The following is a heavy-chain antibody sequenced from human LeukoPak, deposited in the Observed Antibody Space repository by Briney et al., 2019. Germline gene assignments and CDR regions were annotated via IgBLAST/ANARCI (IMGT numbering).Heavy chain of an antibody. V-gene: IGHV3-21*01. Sequence: GGYLRLSCAASGFTFSSHSMNWVRQAPGKGLEWVSSISSSSSYIYYADSVKGRFTISRDNAKNSLYLQMNSLRAEDTAVYYCARTGGSSYFGYWGQGTLVTVSS. D-gene: IGHD2-15*01. CDR3: ARTGGSSYFGY. CDR2: ISSSSSYI. CDR1: GFTFSSHS. J-gene: IGHJ4*02.